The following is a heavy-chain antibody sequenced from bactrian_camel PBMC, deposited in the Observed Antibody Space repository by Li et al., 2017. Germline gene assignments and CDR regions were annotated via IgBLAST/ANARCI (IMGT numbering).Heavy chain of an antibody. CDR1: GYSGSGYY. J-gene: IGHJ4*01. V-gene: IGHV3S28*01. Sequence: QLVESGGGSVQPGGSLRLSCASSGYSGSGYYMAWFRQAPGKEREGVAGLYPVNGNTWYADSVKGRFTISRDNAKHTIDLHMNSLKPEDSAMYYCAAASMRMLLNRVSRDPCDPDAMPYPDVGQGTQVTVS. CDR2: LYPVNGNT. D-gene: IGHD1*01.